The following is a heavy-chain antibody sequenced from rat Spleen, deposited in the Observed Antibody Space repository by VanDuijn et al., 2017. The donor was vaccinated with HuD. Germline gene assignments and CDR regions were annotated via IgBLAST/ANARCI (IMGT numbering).Heavy chain of an antibody. V-gene: IGHV2S8*01. CDR2: ISSGGST. D-gene: IGHD1-11*01. J-gene: IGHJ2*01. CDR3: ARIYGGYYFDY. Sequence: QVQLKESGPGLVQPSQTLSLTCTVSGFSLTSDGVSWVRQPPGKGLEWIAAISSGGSTYYNSALKSRLSISRDTSKSQVFLKRNSLQTEDTAIYFCARIYGGYYFDYWGQGVMVTVSS. CDR1: GFSLTSDG.